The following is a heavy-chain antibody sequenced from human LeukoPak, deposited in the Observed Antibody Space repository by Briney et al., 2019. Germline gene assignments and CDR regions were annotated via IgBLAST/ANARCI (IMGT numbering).Heavy chain of an antibody. CDR3: ARGHYGFWSGDYFDY. J-gene: IGHJ4*02. D-gene: IGHD3-3*01. Sequence: SETLSLTCTVSGGSISSYYWSWIRQPAGKGLEWIGRIYTSGSTNYNPSLKSRVTMSVDTSKNQFSLKLSSVTAADTAVYYCARGHYGFWSGDYFDYWGQGTLVTVSS. CDR2: IYTSGST. V-gene: IGHV4-4*07. CDR1: GGSISSYY.